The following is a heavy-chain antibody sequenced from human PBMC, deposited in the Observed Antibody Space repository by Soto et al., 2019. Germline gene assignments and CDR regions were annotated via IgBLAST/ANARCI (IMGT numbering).Heavy chain of an antibody. CDR1: GFTFSSYG. Sequence: GGSLRLSCAASGFTFSSYGMHWVRQAPGKGLEWVAVIWYDGSNKYYADSVKGRFTISRDNSKNTLYLQMNSLRAEDTAVYYCARDRIAGGDGMDVWGQGTTVTVSS. D-gene: IGHD6-13*01. CDR2: IWYDGSNK. CDR3: ARDRIAGGDGMDV. V-gene: IGHV3-33*01. J-gene: IGHJ6*02.